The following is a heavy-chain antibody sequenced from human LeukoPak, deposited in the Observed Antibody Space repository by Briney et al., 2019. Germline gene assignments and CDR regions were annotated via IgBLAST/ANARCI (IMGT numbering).Heavy chain of an antibody. CDR3: ASRYCSGGSCFSRDYYYYYMDV. J-gene: IGHJ6*03. D-gene: IGHD2-15*01. CDR1: GGTFRNYG. V-gene: IGHV1-69*13. CDR2: IIPIFGTG. Sequence: ASVKVSCKTSGGTFRNYGFTWVRQAPGQGLEWMGGIIPIFGTGKYAQKFQGRVTVIADEFTSTAYMELSSLRSEDTAVYYCASRYCSGGSCFSRDYYYYYMDVWGEGTTVTVSS.